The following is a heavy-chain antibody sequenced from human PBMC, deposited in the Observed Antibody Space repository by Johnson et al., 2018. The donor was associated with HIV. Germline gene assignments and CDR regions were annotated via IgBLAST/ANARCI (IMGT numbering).Heavy chain of an antibody. D-gene: IGHD2-15*01. Sequence: QVQLVESGGGVVQPGRSLRLSCAASGFTFSSYAMHWVRQAPGKGLEWVAVIWYDGSNKYYADSVKGRFTVSRDNSKNTLYLQMNSLRAEDTAVYYCARGIGAAADPDAFDIWGQGTLVSVS. J-gene: IGHJ3*02. CDR1: GFTFSSYA. CDR3: ARGIGAAADPDAFDI. V-gene: IGHV3-33*08. CDR2: IWYDGSNK.